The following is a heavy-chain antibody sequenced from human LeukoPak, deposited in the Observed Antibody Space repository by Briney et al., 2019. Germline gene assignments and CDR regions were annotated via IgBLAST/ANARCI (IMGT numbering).Heavy chain of an antibody. D-gene: IGHD3-10*01. J-gene: IGHJ4*02. CDR3: ARQAYGYYLDH. CDR2: TYRRGNT. CDR1: GLNVSTNY. Sequence: PGGSLRLSCAASGLNVSTNYMTWVRQAPGKGLEWVSVTYRRGNTDYADSVKGRFTISRDTSKNTLYLQMNSLRVEDTAMYYCARQAYGYYLDHCGQGTLVSVSS. V-gene: IGHV3-66*04.